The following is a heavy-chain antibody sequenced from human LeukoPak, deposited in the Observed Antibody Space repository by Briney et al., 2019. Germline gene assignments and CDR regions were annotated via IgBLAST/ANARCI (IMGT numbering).Heavy chain of an antibody. V-gene: IGHV1-46*01. CDR2: INASGGST. CDR3: ARGRHIVDYYYYYGMDV. D-gene: IGHD2-21*01. J-gene: IGHJ6*02. Sequence: GASVKVSCKASGYTFTSYYMHWVRQAPGQGLEWMGIINASGGSTSYAQKFQGRVTMTRDTSTSTVYMELSSLRSEDTAVYYCARGRHIVDYYYYYGMDVWGQGTTVTVSS. CDR1: GYTFTSYY.